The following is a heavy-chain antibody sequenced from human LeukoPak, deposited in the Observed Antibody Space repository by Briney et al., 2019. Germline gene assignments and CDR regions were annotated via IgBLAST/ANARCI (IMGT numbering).Heavy chain of an antibody. D-gene: IGHD1-14*01. Sequence: GGSLRLSCAASGFSFANHWMSWVRQAPGKGLEWVANINLDGSDKKYIDSAKGRFTISRDNAKSSLHLQMNSLRAEDTAVYYCVRTGGSLDYWGQGTLVTVSS. CDR1: GFSFANHW. CDR2: INLDGSDK. J-gene: IGHJ4*02. CDR3: VRTGGSLDY. V-gene: IGHV3-7*01.